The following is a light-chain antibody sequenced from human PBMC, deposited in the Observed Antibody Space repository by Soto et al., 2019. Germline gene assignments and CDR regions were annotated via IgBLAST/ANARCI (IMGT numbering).Light chain of an antibody. J-gene: IGKJ4*01. CDR3: QQYNNWPPVT. CDR2: GAS. V-gene: IGKV3-15*01. CDR1: QSVSSN. Sequence: EIVLTQSPATLSVSQGERATLACGSSQSVSSNLAWYQQKPGQAPRLLIYGASTRATGIPARFSGSGSGTEFTLTISSLQSEDFAVYYCQQYNNWPPVTFGGGTKVDIK.